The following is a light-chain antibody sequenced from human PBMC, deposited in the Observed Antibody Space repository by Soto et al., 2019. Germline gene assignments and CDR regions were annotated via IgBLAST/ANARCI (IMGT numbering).Light chain of an antibody. CDR3: SSYTSSSTPRYV. CDR1: SSDVGGYNY. V-gene: IGLV2-14*01. Sequence: QSVLTQPASVSGSPGQSITISCTGTSSDVGGYNYGSWYQQHPGKAPKLMIYDVSNRPSGVCNRFSGSKSGNTASLTISGLQAEDEADYYCSSYTSSSTPRYVFGTGTKLTVL. J-gene: IGLJ1*01. CDR2: DVS.